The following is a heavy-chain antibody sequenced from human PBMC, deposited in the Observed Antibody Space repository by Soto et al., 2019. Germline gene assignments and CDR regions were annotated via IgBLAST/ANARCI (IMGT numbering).Heavy chain of an antibody. V-gene: IGHV3-23*01. Sequence: GGSLEISSAACGLSFYISAVSVFRKDPGKGLEWVSAISGSGGSTYYADSVKGRFTTSRDNSKNTLYLQMNSLRAEDTAVYYCAKEPYGGWGYYYYGMDVWGQGTTVTVSS. CDR1: GLSFYISA. J-gene: IGHJ6*02. D-gene: IGHD4-17*01. CDR2: ISGSGGST. CDR3: AKEPYGGWGYYYYGMDV.